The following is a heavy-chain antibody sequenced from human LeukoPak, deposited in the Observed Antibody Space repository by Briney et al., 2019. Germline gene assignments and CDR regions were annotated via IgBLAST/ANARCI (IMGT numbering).Heavy chain of an antibody. CDR1: GFTFSSYG. D-gene: IGHD3-16*01. CDR3: AKDYGGVSNF. CDR2: ISYDGSNK. V-gene: IGHV3-30*18. J-gene: IGHJ4*02. Sequence: QPGRSLRLSCAASGFTFSSYGMHWVRQAPGKGLEWVAVISYDGSNKYYADSVKGRFTISRDNSKNTLYLQMNSLRPEDTALYYCAKDYGGVSNFWGQGTLVTVSS.